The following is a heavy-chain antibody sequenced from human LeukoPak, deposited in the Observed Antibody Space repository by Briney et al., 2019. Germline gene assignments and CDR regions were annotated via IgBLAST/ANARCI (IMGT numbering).Heavy chain of an antibody. CDR1: GYTLTGYY. CDR2: INPNSGGT. J-gene: IGHJ3*02. CDR3: ARVQTGADPYDVFDI. D-gene: IGHD7-27*01. V-gene: IGHV1-2*02. Sequence: GASVKVSCKASGYTLTGYYMNWVRQAPGQGLEWMGWINPNSGGTNYAQRFQDRVTMTRDTSISTAYMELSRLRSDDTAVYFCARVQTGADPYDVFDIWGQGTMVTASS.